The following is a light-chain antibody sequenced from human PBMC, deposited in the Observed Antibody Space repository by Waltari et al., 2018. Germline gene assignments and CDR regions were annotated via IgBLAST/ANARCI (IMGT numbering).Light chain of an antibody. Sequence: EIVMTQSPSTLSVSPKERATLSSRASKSVSSNLAWYQQKPGQAPRPLIYVASTRATGIPARFIGSGSGKTSTLTISSLQSENFAVFYCQQYNNWPRPFGGGTKVEIK. J-gene: IGKJ4*01. V-gene: IGKV3-15*01. CDR3: QQYNNWPRP. CDR1: KSVSSN. CDR2: VAS.